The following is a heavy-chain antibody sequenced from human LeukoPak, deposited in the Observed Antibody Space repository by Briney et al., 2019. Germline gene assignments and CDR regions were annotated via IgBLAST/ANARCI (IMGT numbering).Heavy chain of an antibody. J-gene: IGHJ4*02. D-gene: IGHD6-13*01. CDR1: EFSFSSYW. V-gene: IGHV3-7*05. Sequence: GGSLRHPWAAFEFSFSSYWISWVRQAPGKGLEWVAIIKPDGSQKYYVDSVKGRFTISRDNAKNSLYLQMNSLRAEDTAVYYCARDRGSAAGIDYWGQGTLVTVSS. CDR3: ARDRGSAAGIDY. CDR2: IKPDGSQK.